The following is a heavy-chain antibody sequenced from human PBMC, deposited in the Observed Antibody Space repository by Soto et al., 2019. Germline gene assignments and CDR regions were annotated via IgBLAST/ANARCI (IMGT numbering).Heavy chain of an antibody. V-gene: IGHV4-34*01. CDR2: INHSGST. CDR3: ARGERYYGSGSWRLNYYYYGMDV. Sequence: TSETLSLTCAVYGGSFSGYYWSWIRQPPGKGLEWIGEINHSGSTNYNPSLKSRVTISVDTSKNQFSLKLSSVTAADTAVYYCARGERYYGSGSWRLNYYYYGMDVWGQGTTVTVSS. CDR1: GGSFSGYY. J-gene: IGHJ6*02. D-gene: IGHD3-10*01.